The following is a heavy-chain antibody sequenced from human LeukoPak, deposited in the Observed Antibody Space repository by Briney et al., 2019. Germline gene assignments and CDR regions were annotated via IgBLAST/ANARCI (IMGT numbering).Heavy chain of an antibody. CDR2: ISGSGDIK. CDR1: GFTFDNYA. V-gene: IGHV3-23*01. Sequence: GGSLRLSCAASGFTFDNYAMNWVRQAPGKGLEWISSISGSGDIKDFGDSVKGRFTISRGNSKNTVSLQMNSLRADDTAVYYCAKEGAFGGSGALDYWGQGTLVTVSS. J-gene: IGHJ4*02. D-gene: IGHD6-19*01. CDR3: AKEGAFGGSGALDY.